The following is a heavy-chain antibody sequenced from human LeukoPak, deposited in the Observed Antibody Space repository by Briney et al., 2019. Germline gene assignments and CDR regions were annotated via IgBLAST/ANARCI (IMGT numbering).Heavy chain of an antibody. CDR2: ISSSGSTI. Sequence: GGSLRLSCAASGFTFSDYYMSWIRQAPGKGLEWVSYISSSGSTIYYADSVKGRFTVSRDNAKNSLYLQMNSLRAEDTAVYYCARAPGRGRYYFDYWGQGTLVTVSS. CDR3: ARAPGRGRYYFDY. J-gene: IGHJ4*02. D-gene: IGHD3-10*01. V-gene: IGHV3-11*01. CDR1: GFTFSDYY.